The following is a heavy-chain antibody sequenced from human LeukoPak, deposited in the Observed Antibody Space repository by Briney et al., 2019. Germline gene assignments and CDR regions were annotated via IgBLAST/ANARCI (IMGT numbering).Heavy chain of an antibody. J-gene: IGHJ4*02. CDR2: ISAYNGNT. V-gene: IGHV1-18*01. CDR3: ARGIVRFRIDY. Sequence: GASVKLSCKASGYTFTSSGISWGRQAPGPGLEWMGWISAYNGNTTYAQKLQGRVTITTDTSTSTAYMELRSLRSDDTAVYYCARGIVRFRIDYWGQGTLVTVSS. CDR1: GYTFTSSG. D-gene: IGHD3-22*01.